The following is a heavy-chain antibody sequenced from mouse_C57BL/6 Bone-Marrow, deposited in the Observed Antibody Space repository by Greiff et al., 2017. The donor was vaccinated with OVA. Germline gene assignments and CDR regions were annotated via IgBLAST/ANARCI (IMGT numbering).Heavy chain of an antibody. CDR3: ARNKKLRNYYAMDY. CDR1: GFSLTSYG. Sequence: VKLMESGPGLVQPSQSLSITCTVSGFSLTSYGVHWVRQSPGKGLEWLGVIWSGGSTDYNAAFISRLSISKDNSKSQVFFKMNSLQADDTAIYYCARNKKLRNYYAMDYWGQGTSVTVSS. D-gene: IGHD1-3*01. V-gene: IGHV2-2*01. CDR2: IWSGGST. J-gene: IGHJ4*01.